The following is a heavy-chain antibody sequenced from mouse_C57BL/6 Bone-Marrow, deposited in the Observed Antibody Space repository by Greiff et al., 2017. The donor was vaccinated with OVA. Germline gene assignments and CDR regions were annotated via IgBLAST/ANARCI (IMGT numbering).Heavy chain of an antibody. Sequence: QVQLQQPGAELVMPGASVKLSCKASGYTFTSYWMHWVKQRPGQGLEWIGEIDPSDSYTNYNQKFKGKSTLTVDKSSSTAYMQLSSLTSEDSAVYSCARGAYYSNYDAMDYWGQGTSVTVSS. CDR1: GYTFTSYW. J-gene: IGHJ4*01. D-gene: IGHD2-5*01. CDR2: IDPSDSYT. CDR3: ARGAYYSNYDAMDY. V-gene: IGHV1-69*01.